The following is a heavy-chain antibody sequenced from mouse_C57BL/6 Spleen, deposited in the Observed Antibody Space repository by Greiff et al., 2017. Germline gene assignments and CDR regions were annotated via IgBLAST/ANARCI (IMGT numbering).Heavy chain of an antibody. CDR1: GYTFTSYW. Sequence: VQLQQSGTVLARPGASVTMSCKTSGYTFTSYWMHWVKQRPGQGLVWFGAIYTGNSDPSYTQKFKGKAKLTAVTSASTAYMELSSLTNEDSAVYYCTRSRLLLWYFDVWGTGTTVTVSS. CDR2: IYTGNSDP. D-gene: IGHD1-1*01. J-gene: IGHJ1*03. CDR3: TRSRLLLWYFDV. V-gene: IGHV1-5*01.